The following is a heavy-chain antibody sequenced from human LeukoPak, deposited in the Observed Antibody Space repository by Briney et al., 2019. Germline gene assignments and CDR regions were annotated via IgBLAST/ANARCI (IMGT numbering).Heavy chain of an antibody. CDR1: VGSISSGNYY. CDR2: IYMSGST. Sequence: SETLSLTCTVSVGSISSGNYYYSWIRQSAGKGMEWIGNIYMSGSTRYNPSLMSRVAMSVDTSKNQFSLKISSATAADTAVYYCARDWGIAAATPYYFDHLGQGILVTVSS. V-gene: IGHV4-61*09. D-gene: IGHD6-13*01. CDR3: ARDWGIAAATPYYFDH. J-gene: IGHJ4*02.